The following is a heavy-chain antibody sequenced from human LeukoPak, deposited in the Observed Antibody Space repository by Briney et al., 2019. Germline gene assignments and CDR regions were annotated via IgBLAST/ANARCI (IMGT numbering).Heavy chain of an antibody. CDR2: ISAYNGNT. V-gene: IGHV1-18*01. CDR1: GYTFTSYG. Sequence: ASVKVSCKASGYTFTSYGISWVRQAPGQGLERMGWISAYNGNTNYAQKLQGRVTMTTDTSTSTAYMELRSLRSDDTAVYYCAREDIVVVPAALGGYYYYGMDVWGQGTTVTVSS. J-gene: IGHJ6*02. CDR3: AREDIVVVPAALGGYYYYGMDV. D-gene: IGHD2-2*01.